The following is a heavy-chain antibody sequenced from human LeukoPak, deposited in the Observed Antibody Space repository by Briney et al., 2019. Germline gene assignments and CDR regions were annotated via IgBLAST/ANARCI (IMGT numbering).Heavy chain of an antibody. CDR1: GFTFSSYG. D-gene: IGHD3-22*01. CDR3: AKTSSGYYGGGFDY. V-gene: IGHV3-30*18. Sequence: PGRSLRLSCAASGFTFSSYGMHWVRQAPGKGLEWVAVISYDGSNKYYADSVKGRFTISRDNSKNTLYLQMNSLRAEDTAVYYCAKTSSGYYGGGFDYWGREPWSPSPQ. J-gene: IGHJ4*02. CDR2: ISYDGSNK.